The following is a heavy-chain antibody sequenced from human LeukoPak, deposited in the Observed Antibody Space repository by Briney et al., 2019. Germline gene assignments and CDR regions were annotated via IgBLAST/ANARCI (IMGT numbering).Heavy chain of an antibody. V-gene: IGHV1-2*02. Sequence: ASVKVSCKASGYTFTSYGISWVRQAPGQGLEWMGWINPNSGGTNYAQKFQGRVTMTRDTSISTAYMELSRLRSDDTAVYYCARVGGVGARGLLRSWGQGTLVTVSS. CDR3: ARVGGVGARGLLRS. CDR1: GYTFTSYG. CDR2: INPNSGGT. D-gene: IGHD1-26*01. J-gene: IGHJ4*02.